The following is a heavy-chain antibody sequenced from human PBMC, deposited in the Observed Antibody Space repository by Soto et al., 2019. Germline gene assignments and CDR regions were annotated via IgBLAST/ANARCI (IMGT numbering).Heavy chain of an antibody. CDR1: GYTFTGYY. V-gene: IGHV1-2*04. D-gene: IGHD4-17*01. CDR2: INPNSGGT. J-gene: IGHJ6*02. CDR3: ARGSGDSNYYYYGMDV. Sequence: QVQLVQSGAEVKKPGASVKVSCKASGYTFTGYYMHWVRQAPGQGLEWMGWINPNSGGTNYAQKFQGWVTMTRETSISTAYMELSRLRSDDTAVYYCARGSGDSNYYYYGMDVWGQGTTVTVSS.